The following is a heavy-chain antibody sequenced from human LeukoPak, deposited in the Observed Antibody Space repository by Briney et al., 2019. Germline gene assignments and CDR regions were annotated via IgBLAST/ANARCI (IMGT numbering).Heavy chain of an antibody. Sequence: PSQTLSLTCTVSGGSISSGSYYWSWIRQPAGKGLEWIGRIYTSGSTNYNPSLKSRVTISVDTSKNQFSLKLSSVTAADTAVYYCARVFSSPPPPRGLYYYYYMDVWGKGTTVTVSS. V-gene: IGHV4-61*02. CDR2: IYTSGST. CDR1: GGSISSGSYY. CDR3: ARVFSSPPPPRGLYYYYYMDV. J-gene: IGHJ6*03. D-gene: IGHD3-10*01.